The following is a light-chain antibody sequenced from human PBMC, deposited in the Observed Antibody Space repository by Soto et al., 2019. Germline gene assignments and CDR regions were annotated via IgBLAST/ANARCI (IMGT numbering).Light chain of an antibody. CDR2: GAS. Sequence: EIVLTQSPGTLSLSPGERATLSCRASQSVSSSYLAWYQQKPGQAPRLLIYGASSRATGIPDRFSGSGSGTDFTLTISRLEPEDFAVYYCQQYDRSGTFGQGTKVEIK. V-gene: IGKV3-20*01. CDR1: QSVSSSY. J-gene: IGKJ1*01. CDR3: QQYDRSGT.